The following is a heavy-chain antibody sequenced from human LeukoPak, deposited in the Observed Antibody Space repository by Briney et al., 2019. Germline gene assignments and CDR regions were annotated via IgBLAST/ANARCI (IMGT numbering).Heavy chain of an antibody. CDR3: ARLRRSSGWSYNWFDP. CDR1: GGSISSYY. D-gene: IGHD6-19*01. J-gene: IGHJ5*02. V-gene: IGHV4-59*08. Sequence: SETLSLTCTVSGGSISSYYWSWIRQPPGKGLEWIGYIYYSGSTYYNPSLKSRVTISVDTSKNQFSLKLSSVTAADTAVYYCARLRRSSGWSYNWFDPWGQGTLVTVSS. CDR2: IYYSGST.